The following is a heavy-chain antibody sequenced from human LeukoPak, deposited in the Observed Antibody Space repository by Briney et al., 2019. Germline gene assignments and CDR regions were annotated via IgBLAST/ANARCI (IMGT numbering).Heavy chain of an antibody. Sequence: GGSLRLSCAASGFTFSSYAMSWVLQAPGKGLEWVSALSGSGGSTYYADSVKGRFTISRDNSKNTLYLQMNSLRAEDTAVYYCATQNFDWLLDRFDYWGQGTLVTVSS. CDR3: ATQNFDWLLDRFDY. V-gene: IGHV3-23*01. CDR2: LSGSGGST. D-gene: IGHD3-9*01. J-gene: IGHJ4*02. CDR1: GFTFSSYA.